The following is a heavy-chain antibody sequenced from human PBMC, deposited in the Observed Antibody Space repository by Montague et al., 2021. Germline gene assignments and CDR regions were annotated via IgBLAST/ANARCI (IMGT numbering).Heavy chain of an antibody. V-gene: IGHV4-4*02. CDR1: GDSISSKYF. CDR2: IYHGTT. D-gene: IGHD1-26*01. J-gene: IGHJ5*02. CDR3: SVGSESAWELLHH. Sequence: SETLSLTCTVSGDSISSKYFWSWVRQPLGKGLVWIGEIYHGTTSYSPSLSVRLTVSMDTSKNQFSLKLSFVTAADTAIYYCSVGSESAWELLHHWGQGILVTVSS.